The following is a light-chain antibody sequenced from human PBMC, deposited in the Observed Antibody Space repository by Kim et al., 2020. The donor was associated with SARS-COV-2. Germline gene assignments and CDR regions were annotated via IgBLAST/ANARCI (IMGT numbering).Light chain of an antibody. CDR1: SSDVGGYNY. CDR3: CSYAGSYPYV. Sequence: QSALTQPRSVSGSPGQSVTISCTGTSSDVGGYNYVSWYQQHPGKAPKLMIYDVSKRPSGVPDRFSGSKSGNTASLTISGLPAEDEADYYCCSYAGSYPYVFGTGTKVTVL. J-gene: IGLJ1*01. CDR2: DVS. V-gene: IGLV2-11*01.